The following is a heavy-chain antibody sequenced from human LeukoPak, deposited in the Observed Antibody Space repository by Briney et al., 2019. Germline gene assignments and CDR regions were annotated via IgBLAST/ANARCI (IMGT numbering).Heavy chain of an antibody. CDR3: AREGYYDSSGYYRY. Sequence: GGSLRLSCAASGFTFSSYDIHWVRQATGKGLEWVSGIGTAGEIYYPGSVKGRFTISRENAKNSLYLQMNSLRAGDTAVYYCAREGYYDSSGYYRYWGQGTLVTVSS. D-gene: IGHD3-22*01. J-gene: IGHJ4*02. CDR1: GFTFSSYD. CDR2: IGTAGEI. V-gene: IGHV3-13*01.